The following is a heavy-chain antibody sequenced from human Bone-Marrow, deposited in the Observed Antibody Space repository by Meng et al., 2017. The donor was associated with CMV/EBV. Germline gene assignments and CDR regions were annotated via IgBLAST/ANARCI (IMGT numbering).Heavy chain of an antibody. D-gene: IGHD1-26*01. V-gene: IGHV4-34*01. CDR1: GGSFSGYY. Sequence: QVQLQQWGAGLLKPSETLSLTCAVYGGSFSGYYWSWIRQPPGKGLEWIGEINHSGSPNYNPSLKSRVTISVDTSKNQFSLKLSSVTAADTAVYYCARGQGSGSYYWGQGTLVTVSS. CDR3: ARGQGSGSYY. CDR2: INHSGSP. J-gene: IGHJ4*02.